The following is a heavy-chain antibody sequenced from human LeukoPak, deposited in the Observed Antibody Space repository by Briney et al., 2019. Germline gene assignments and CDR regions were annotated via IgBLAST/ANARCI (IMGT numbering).Heavy chain of an antibody. V-gene: IGHV1-8*01. J-gene: IGHJ4*02. CDR1: YTXXXYD. Sequence: YTXXXYDINWVRQAPGQGLEWMGWMNPNSGNTVYAQKFQGRVTMTRKTSIRTAYMELSSLRSEDTAVYYCARPVSVGATDYWGQGTLVTVSS. CDR2: MNPNSGNT. D-gene: IGHD1-26*01. CDR3: ARPVSVGATDY.